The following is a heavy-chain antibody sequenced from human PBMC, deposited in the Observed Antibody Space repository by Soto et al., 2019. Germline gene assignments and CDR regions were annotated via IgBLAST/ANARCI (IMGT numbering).Heavy chain of an antibody. CDR3: ARSKGDTAYCGGDCSAFDI. CDR2: INHSGST. CDR1: GGSFSGYY. D-gene: IGHD2-21*02. Sequence: SETLSLTCAVYGGSFSGYYWSWIRQPPGKGLEWIGEINHSGSTNYNPSLKSRVTISVDTSKNQFSLKLSSVTAADTAVYYCARSKGDTAYCGGDCSAFDIWGQGTMVTVS. V-gene: IGHV4-34*01. J-gene: IGHJ3*02.